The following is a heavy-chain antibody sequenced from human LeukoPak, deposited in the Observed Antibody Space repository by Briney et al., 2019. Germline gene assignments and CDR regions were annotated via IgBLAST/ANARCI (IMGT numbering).Heavy chain of an antibody. CDR2: INPSGGST. D-gene: IGHD5-24*01. V-gene: IGHV1-46*01. CDR1: GYTFTSYY. CDR3: ARASRRDGYNSTFDY. J-gene: IGHJ4*02. Sequence: ASVKVSCKASGYTFTSYYMHWVRQAPGQGLEWMGIINPSGGSTSYAQKFQGRVTMTRDMSTSTAYMELSSLRSEDTAVYYCARASRRDGYNSTFDYWGQGTLVTVSS.